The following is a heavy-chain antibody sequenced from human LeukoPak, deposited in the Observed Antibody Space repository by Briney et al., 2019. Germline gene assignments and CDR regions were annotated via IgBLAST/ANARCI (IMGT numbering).Heavy chain of an antibody. CDR1: GGSLTNYY. J-gene: IGHJ4*02. Sequence: SETLSLTCTVSGGSLTNYYWSWIRQPPGKGLEWIAYIYYSGSTNYNPSLKSRRTISVDTSKNQFSLRLTSVTAADTAVYYCARQQLPNGAYYFDYWGQGTLVTVSS. V-gene: IGHV4-59*01. D-gene: IGHD6-13*01. CDR2: IYYSGST. CDR3: ARQQLPNGAYYFDY.